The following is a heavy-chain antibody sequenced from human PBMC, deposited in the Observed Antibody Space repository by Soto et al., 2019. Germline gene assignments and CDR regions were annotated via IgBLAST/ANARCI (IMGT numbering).Heavy chain of an antibody. CDR1: GFSLSTSGVG. D-gene: IGHD1-26*01. J-gene: IGHJ4*02. CDR2: IYWDDDK. Sequence: QITLKESGPTLVKPTQTLTLTCTFSGFSLSTSGVGVGWIRQPPGKALEWLALIYWDDDKRYSPSLKSRLTITKDTSKTQVVLTMTNMDPLDTATYYCVHRGVGANFDYWGQGTLVTVSS. CDR3: VHRGVGANFDY. V-gene: IGHV2-5*02.